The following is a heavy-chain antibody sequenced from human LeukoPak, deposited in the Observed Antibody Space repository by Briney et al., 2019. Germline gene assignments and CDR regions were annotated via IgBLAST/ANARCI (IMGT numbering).Heavy chain of an antibody. V-gene: IGHV3-11*04. D-gene: IGHD2-15*01. J-gene: IGHJ4*02. CDR3: ARDPCSGGNCYFDY. Sequence: PGGSLRLSCAASGFPFSDFYMSWIRQAPGKGLEWVSYISSSGSTIYYGDSVKGRFTISRDNAKNSLYLQMNSLRAEDTVVYYCARDPCSGGNCYFDYWGQGTLVTVSS. CDR2: ISSSGSTI. CDR1: GFPFSDFY.